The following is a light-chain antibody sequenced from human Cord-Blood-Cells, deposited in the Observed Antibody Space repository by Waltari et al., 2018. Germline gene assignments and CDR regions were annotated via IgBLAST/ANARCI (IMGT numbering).Light chain of an antibody. V-gene: IGLV2-14*01. J-gene: IGLJ3*02. CDR2: DFS. CDR3: SSYTSSSTWV. CDR1: RSDVGGFNY. Sequence: QSALTQPAPVSGSPGQSITFSCTGTRSDVGGFNYVSWDQQHPGKAPNLMIYDFSKRPWGVSNRFSGSKSGNTASLTISGLQAEDEADYYCSSYTSSSTWVFGGGTKLTVL.